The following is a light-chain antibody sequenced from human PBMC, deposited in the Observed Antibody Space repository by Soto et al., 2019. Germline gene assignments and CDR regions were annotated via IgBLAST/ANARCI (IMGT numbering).Light chain of an antibody. J-gene: IGLJ2*01. CDR2: DVS. CDR3: SSYTSGSTLVV. V-gene: IGLV2-14*01. CDR1: SSDVGGYNY. Sequence: QSALTQPASVSGSPGQSITISCTGTSSDVGGYNYVYWYQQHPGKAPKLMIYDVSNRPSGVSNRFSGSKSGNTASLTISGLQDEHEADYYCSSYTSGSTLVVFGGGTQRTV.